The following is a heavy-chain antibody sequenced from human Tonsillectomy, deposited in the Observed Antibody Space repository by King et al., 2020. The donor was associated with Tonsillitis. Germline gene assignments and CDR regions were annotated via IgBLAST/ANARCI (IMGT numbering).Heavy chain of an antibody. J-gene: IGHJ4*02. CDR2: IKQDGSEK. D-gene: IGHD4-11*01. CDR3: ARDWTTVSAKYYFDY. V-gene: IGHV3-7*01. Sequence: VQLVESGGGLVQPGGSLRLSCAASGFSFSRYWMSWVRQAPGKGLEWVANIKQDGSEKYYVDSVKGRFTISRDNAKNSLYLQMNSLRAEDTAVYYCARDWTTVSAKYYFDYWGQGILVTVSS. CDR1: GFSFSRYW.